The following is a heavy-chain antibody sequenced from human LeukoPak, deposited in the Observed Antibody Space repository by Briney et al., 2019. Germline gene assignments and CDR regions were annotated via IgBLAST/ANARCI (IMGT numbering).Heavy chain of an antibody. CDR3: ARDPTTVTSLPYSFDF. Sequence: SETLSLTCAVHGGSFSGYHWNWIRQTPGKGLEWIGEINDRGRTNYNPSLESRVTLSVDTSKKEFSLKLSAVTAADTAVYYCARDPTTVTSLPYSFDFRGQGTLVSVSS. CDR2: INDRGRT. D-gene: IGHD4-17*01. J-gene: IGHJ4*02. V-gene: IGHV4-34*01. CDR1: GGSFSGYH.